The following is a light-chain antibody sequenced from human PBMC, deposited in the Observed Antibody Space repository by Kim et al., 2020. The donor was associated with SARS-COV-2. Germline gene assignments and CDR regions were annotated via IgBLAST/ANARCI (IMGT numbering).Light chain of an antibody. CDR3: QVWDSSSDHVV. CDR1: NIGSKS. V-gene: IGLV3-21*04. CDR2: YDS. Sequence: APGKTVRITCGGNNIGSKSVLWYQQKPGQAPVLVIYYDSDRPSGIPERFSGSNSGNTATLTISRVEAGDEADYYCQVWDSSSDHVVFGGGTQLTVL. J-gene: IGLJ2*01.